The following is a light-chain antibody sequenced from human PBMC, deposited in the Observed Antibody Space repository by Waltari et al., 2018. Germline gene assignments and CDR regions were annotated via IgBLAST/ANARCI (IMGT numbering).Light chain of an antibody. CDR3: QQYSDWPLT. V-gene: IGKV3-15*01. Sequence: IVMTQSPATLSVSPGERVILSCRASQSVGSKLAWYQQKPGQAPRRLIYETSTSATGIPGRFSGSGSGTEFTLTNLSMQPEDFALYYCQQYSDWPLTFGGGTRVEIK. CDR1: QSVGSK. CDR2: ETS. J-gene: IGKJ4*01.